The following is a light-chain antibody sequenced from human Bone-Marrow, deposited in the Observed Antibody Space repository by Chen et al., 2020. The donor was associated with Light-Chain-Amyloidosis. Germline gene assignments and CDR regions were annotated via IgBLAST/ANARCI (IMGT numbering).Light chain of an antibody. J-gene: IGKJ1*01. CDR1: KGISNY. V-gene: IGKV1-9*01. CDR3: QQLNSYPRT. Sequence: DIQLTQSPFFLSASVGDIVTITCRASKGISNYLAWYQQKPGKAPRLLIYAASTLQSGVPSRFSGSGSGTEFTLTISSLQPEDFESYYCQQLNSYPRTFGQGTKVEIK. CDR2: AAS.